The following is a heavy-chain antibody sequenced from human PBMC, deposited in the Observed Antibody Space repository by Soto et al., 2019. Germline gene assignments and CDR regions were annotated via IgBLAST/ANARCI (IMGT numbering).Heavy chain of an antibody. CDR2: FYYSGIT. Sequence: SDPLSPACTVSGVSVDMGDYYWSWMRQPPGKGLEWIGYFYYSGITNYNPSLKSRVTISADTSKNQFSLKLRSVTAADAAVYYCARVTVAVPATTHYFDYWGQGTPVTVSS. CDR1: GVSVDMGDYY. J-gene: IGHJ4*02. D-gene: IGHD1-26*01. CDR3: ARVTVAVPATTHYFDY. V-gene: IGHV4-61*08.